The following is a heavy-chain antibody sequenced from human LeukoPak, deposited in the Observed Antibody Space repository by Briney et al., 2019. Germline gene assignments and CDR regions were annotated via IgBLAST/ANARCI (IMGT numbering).Heavy chain of an antibody. CDR3: ARRSSSLSYYHYYYMDV. CDR1: GASISSFY. D-gene: IGHD6-6*01. Sequence: SETLSLTCTVPGASISSFYWSWIRQSPGKGLEWIGNIYTSGSTNYNPSLKSRVTISVDTSKNHFSLKLTSVTAADTAVYYCARRSSSLSYYHYYYMDVWGKGTTVIVSS. J-gene: IGHJ6*03. V-gene: IGHV4-4*09. CDR2: IYTSGST.